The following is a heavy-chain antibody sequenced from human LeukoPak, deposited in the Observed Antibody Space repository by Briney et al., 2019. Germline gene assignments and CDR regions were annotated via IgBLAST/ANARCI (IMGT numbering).Heavy chain of an antibody. CDR3: ASQYSGSYDN. V-gene: IGHV1-46*01. CDR2: INPSGGST. J-gene: IGHJ4*02. D-gene: IGHD1-26*01. CDR1: GYTFTSYY. Sequence: ASVTVSCKASGYTFTSYYMHWVRQAPGQGLEWMGIINPSGGSTSYAQKFQGRVTITADESTSTAYMELSSLRSEDTAVYYCASQYSGSYDNWGQGTLVTVSS.